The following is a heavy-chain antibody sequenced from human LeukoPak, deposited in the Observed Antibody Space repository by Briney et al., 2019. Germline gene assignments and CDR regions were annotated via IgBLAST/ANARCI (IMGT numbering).Heavy chain of an antibody. CDR3: AKGVVPAAKTYNWFDP. D-gene: IGHD2-2*01. V-gene: IGHV3-23*01. CDR2: ISGSGGST. J-gene: IGHJ5*02. CDR1: GFTFSSYA. Sequence: PGGSLRLSCAASGFTFSSYAMSWVRQAPGKGLEWVSAISGSGGSTYYADSVKGRFTISRDNSKNTLYLQMNSLRAEDTAVYYCAKGVVPAAKTYNWFDPWGQGTLVTVSS.